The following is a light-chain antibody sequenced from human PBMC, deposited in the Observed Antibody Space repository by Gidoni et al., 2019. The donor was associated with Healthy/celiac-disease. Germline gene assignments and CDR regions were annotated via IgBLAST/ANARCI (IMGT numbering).Light chain of an antibody. V-gene: IGKV1-39*01. Sequence: DPVSITCRASQSISSYLNWYQQKPGKAPKLLIYAASSLQSRVPSRFSGSGSGTDFTLTISSLQPEDFATYYCQQSYSTPYTFGQGTMLEIK. CDR3: QQSYSTPYT. CDR1: QSISSY. J-gene: IGKJ2*01. CDR2: AAS.